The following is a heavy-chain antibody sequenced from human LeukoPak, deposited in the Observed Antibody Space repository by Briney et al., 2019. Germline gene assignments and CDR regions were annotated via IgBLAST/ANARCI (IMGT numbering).Heavy chain of an antibody. CDR3: ARAGDTMVRGYRTYYFDY. V-gene: IGHV3-48*03. D-gene: IGHD3-10*01. Sequence: GGSLRLSCAASGFTFSSYEMNRVRQAPGKGLEWVSYISSSGSTIYYADSVKGRFTISRDNAKNSLYLQMNSLRAEDTAVYYCARAGDTMVRGYRTYYFDYCGQGTLVTVSS. CDR1: GFTFSSYE. CDR2: ISSSGSTI. J-gene: IGHJ4*02.